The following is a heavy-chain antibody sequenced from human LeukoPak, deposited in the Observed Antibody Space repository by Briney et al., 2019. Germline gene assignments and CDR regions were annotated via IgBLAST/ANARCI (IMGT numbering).Heavy chain of an antibody. CDR3: ARDYKYAFDN. Sequence: GGSLRLSCAASGFTFSDYSMNWVRQAPGKGLEWISYIGIDSGNTNYADSVKGRFAISGDKAKNSLYLQMNSLRVEDTAVYCCARDYKYAFDNWGQGTLVTVSS. D-gene: IGHD5-24*01. J-gene: IGHJ4*02. V-gene: IGHV3-48*01. CDR1: GFTFSDYS. CDR2: IGIDSGNT.